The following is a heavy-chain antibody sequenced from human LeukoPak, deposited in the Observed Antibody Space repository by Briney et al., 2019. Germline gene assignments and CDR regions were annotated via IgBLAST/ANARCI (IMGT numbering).Heavy chain of an antibody. CDR2: INHSGST. D-gene: IGHD3-10*01. J-gene: IGHJ6*03. CDR1: GGSFSGYY. Sequence: SETLSLTCAVYGGSFSGYYWSWIRQPPGKGLERIGEINHSGSTNYNPSLKSRVTISVDTSKNQFSLKLSSVTAADTAVYYCARAARYYGSGSYLHYYYMDVWGKGTTVTVSS. CDR3: ARAARYYGSGSYLHYYYMDV. V-gene: IGHV4-34*01.